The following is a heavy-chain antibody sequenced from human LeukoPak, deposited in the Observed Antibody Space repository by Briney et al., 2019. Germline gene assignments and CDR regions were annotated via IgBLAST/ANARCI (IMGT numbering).Heavy chain of an antibody. J-gene: IGHJ5*02. CDR1: GGTFSSYA. CDR3: ARARRQSIAARVGFNWLDP. D-gene: IGHD6-6*01. Sequence: GASVKVSCKASGGTFSSYAISWVRQAPGQGLEWMGGIIPIFGTANYAQKFQGRVTITADESTSTAYMELSSLRSEDTAVYYCARARRQSIAARVGFNWLDPWGQGTLVTVSS. CDR2: IIPIFGTA. V-gene: IGHV1-69*13.